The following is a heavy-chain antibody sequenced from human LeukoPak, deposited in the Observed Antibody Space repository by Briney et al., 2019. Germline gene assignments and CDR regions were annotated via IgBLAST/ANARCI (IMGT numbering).Heavy chain of an antibody. V-gene: IGHV3-21*01. D-gene: IGHD3-22*01. CDR2: IRSSGSYI. CDR3: ALSIGYLFEY. Sequence: GGSLTLSCAASGFTFRSYSMKWVRQAPGRGLEWVSSIRSSGSYIFHADSGKGRFTIHTQNSKHSLYLNMNSQSAADPALFFCALSIGYLFEYGGEGTLVTVSP. CDR1: GFTFRSYS. J-gene: IGHJ4*02.